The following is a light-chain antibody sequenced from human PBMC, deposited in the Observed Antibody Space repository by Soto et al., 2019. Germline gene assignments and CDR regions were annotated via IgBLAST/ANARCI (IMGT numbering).Light chain of an antibody. Sequence: IHLTQSPSSLSASVLDIVTITVLASQGISSYLAWYQQKPGKAPKLLISGASALQSGVPSRFSGSGSGTDFTLTISSLQPEDFATYYCQQLNSHPLTFGGGTKVDIK. CDR1: QGISSY. J-gene: IGKJ4*01. V-gene: IGKV1-9*01. CDR3: QQLNSHPLT. CDR2: GAS.